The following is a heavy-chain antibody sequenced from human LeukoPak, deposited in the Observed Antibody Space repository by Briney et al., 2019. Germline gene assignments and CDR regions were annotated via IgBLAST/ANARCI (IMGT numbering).Heavy chain of an antibody. Sequence: GGSLRLSCAASGFTFSSYEMNWVPQAPGKGLEGFSYISSSGSTTYYAASVKGRFTISRDNAKNSLYLQMNSLRVEDTAVYYCASQKGRIAVAVDYWGQGTLVTVSS. J-gene: IGHJ4*02. D-gene: IGHD6-19*01. CDR1: GFTFSSYE. CDR3: ASQKGRIAVAVDY. V-gene: IGHV3-48*03. CDR2: ISSSGSTT.